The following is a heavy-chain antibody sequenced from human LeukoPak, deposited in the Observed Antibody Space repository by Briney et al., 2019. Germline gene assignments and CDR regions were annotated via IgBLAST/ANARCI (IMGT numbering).Heavy chain of an antibody. J-gene: IGHJ4*02. CDR1: GFTFRSHA. Sequence: GGSLRLSCVGSGFTFRSHAMSWVRQAPEKGLEFVSGIYENGGTTYYADSVKGRFSISRDNSKNTLYLQMNSLRAEDTAVYYCAKDQGGYNDYWGQGTLVTVSS. CDR2: IYENGGTT. D-gene: IGHD3-10*01. CDR3: AKDQGGYNDY. V-gene: IGHV3-23*01.